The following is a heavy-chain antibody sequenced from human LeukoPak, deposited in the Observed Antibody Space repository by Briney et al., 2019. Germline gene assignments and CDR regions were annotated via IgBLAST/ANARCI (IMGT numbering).Heavy chain of an antibody. V-gene: IGHV3-23*01. CDR3: AKDSRGSYPRYFDL. CDR2: ISGSGGST. J-gene: IGHJ2*01. CDR1: GFTVSSNY. D-gene: IGHD1-26*01. Sequence: GGSLRLSCAASGFTVSSNYMSWVRQAPGKGLEWVSAISGSGGSTYYADSVKGRFTISRDNSKNTLYLQMNSLRAEDTAVYYCAKDSRGSYPRYFDLWGRGTLVTVSS.